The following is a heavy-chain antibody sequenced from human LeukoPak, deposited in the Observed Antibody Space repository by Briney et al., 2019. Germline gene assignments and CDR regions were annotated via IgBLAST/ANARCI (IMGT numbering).Heavy chain of an antibody. CDR1: GGTFGGYC. CDR2: IDHSGNT. J-gene: IGHJ4*02. D-gene: IGHD3-10*01. V-gene: IGHV4-34*01. Sequence: SETLSLTCAVYGGTFGGYCWSWIRQSPGKGLEWIGEIDHSGNTNYNPSLKSRVTISEDTSKNQFSLKLSSVSAADTAVYYCARGEGSGSYMSYFEHWGQGTLVTVSS. CDR3: ARGEGSGSYMSYFEH.